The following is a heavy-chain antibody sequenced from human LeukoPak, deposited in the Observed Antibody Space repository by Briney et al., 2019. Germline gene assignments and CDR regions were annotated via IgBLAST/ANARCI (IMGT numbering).Heavy chain of an antibody. V-gene: IGHV5-51*01. CDR2: IYPGDSDI. J-gene: IGHJ3*01. D-gene: IGHD6-13*01. Sequence: GESLKISCKGSGYSFANYWLGWVRQMPGKGLELLGIIYPGDSDIRYSPSFQGQVTISADKSISTAYLQWSSLKASDTAMYYCALTSGYDSSWHAFDFWGQGTLVTVSS. CDR3: ALTSGYDSSWHAFDF. CDR1: GYSFANYW.